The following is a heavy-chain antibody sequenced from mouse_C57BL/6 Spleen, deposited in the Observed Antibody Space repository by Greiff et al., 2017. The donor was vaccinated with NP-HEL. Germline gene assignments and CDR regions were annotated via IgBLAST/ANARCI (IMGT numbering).Heavy chain of an antibody. CDR2: IYPGDGDT. V-gene: IGHV1-82*01. D-gene: IGHD1-1*01. Sequence: QVTLNVSGPELVKPGASVKISCKASGYAFSSSWMNWVKQRPGKGLEWIGRIYPGDGDTNYNGKFKGKATLTADKSSSTAYMQLSSLTSEDSAVYFCANYGSYFDYWGQGTTLTVSS. CDR1: GYAFSSSW. CDR3: ANYGSYFDY. J-gene: IGHJ2*01.